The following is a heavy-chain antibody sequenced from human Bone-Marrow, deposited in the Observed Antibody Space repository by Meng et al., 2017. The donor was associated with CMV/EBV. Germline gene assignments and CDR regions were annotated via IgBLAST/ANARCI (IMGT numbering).Heavy chain of an antibody. CDR3: ARHCSSTSCYDY. V-gene: IGHV3-30-3*01. CDR2: ISYDGSNK. CDR1: GFTFSSYA. Sequence: GGSLRLSCAASGFTFSSYAMHWVRQAPGKGLEWVAVISYDGSNKYYADSVKGRFTISRDNSKNTLYLQMNSLRAEGTAVYYCARHCSSTSCYDYWGQGTLVTVSS. J-gene: IGHJ4*02. D-gene: IGHD2-2*01.